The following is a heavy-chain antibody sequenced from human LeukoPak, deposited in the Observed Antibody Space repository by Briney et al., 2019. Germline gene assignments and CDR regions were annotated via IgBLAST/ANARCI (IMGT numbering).Heavy chain of an antibody. CDR3: ARGKHCSGGSCYPTG. CDR1: GGSISSGGYY. J-gene: IGHJ4*02. D-gene: IGHD2-15*01. V-gene: IGHV4-31*03. CDR2: IYYSGST. Sequence: PSETLSLTCTVSGGSISSGGYYWSWIRQHPGKGLEWIGYIYYSGSTYYNPSLKSRVTISVDTSKNQFSLKLSSVTAADTAVYYCARGKHCSGGSCYPTGWGQGTLVTVSS.